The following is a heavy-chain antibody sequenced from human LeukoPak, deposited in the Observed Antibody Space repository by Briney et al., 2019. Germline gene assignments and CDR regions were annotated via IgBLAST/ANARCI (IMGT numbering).Heavy chain of an antibody. J-gene: IGHJ6*03. CDR1: GYTFTSYD. D-gene: IGHD3-10*01. V-gene: IGHV1-8*01. Sequence: ASVKVSCKASGYTFTSYDINWVRQAPGQGLEWMGWMNPNSGNTGYAQKFQGRVTMTRNTSISTAYMELSSLRSEDTAVYYCAKGLGQLWFGPLNYYYYYMDVWGKGTTVTVSS. CDR2: MNPNSGNT. CDR3: AKGLGQLWFGPLNYYYYYMDV.